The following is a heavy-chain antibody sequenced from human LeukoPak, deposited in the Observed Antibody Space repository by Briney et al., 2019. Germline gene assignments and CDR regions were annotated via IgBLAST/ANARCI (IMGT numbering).Heavy chain of an antibody. CDR1: GYTFISYD. D-gene: IGHD2-8*01. Sequence: ASVKASCKASGYTFISYDINWVRQATGQGLEWMGIINPSGGSTSYAQKFQGRVTMTRDMSTSTVYMELSSLRSEDTAVYYCAREGAPMSIVLMVYAISGYFDYWGQGTLVTVSS. J-gene: IGHJ4*02. CDR3: AREGAPMSIVLMVYAISGYFDY. CDR2: INPSGGST. V-gene: IGHV1-46*01.